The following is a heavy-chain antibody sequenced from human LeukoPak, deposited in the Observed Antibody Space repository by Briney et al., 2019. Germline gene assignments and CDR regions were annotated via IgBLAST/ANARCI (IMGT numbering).Heavy chain of an antibody. CDR2: INSDGSST. CDR3: AKDIGPRGYSYGYFDY. V-gene: IGHV3-74*01. D-gene: IGHD5-18*01. J-gene: IGHJ4*02. Sequence: GGSLRLSCAASGFTFSSYWMHWVRQAPGKGLVWVSRINSDGSSTSYADSVKGRFTISRDNAKNSLYLQMNSLRAEDTALYYCAKDIGPRGYSYGYFDYWGQGTLVTVSS. CDR1: GFTFSSYW.